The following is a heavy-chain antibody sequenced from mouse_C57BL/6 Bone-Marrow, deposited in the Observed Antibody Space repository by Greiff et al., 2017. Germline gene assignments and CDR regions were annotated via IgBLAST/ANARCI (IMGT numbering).Heavy chain of an antibody. CDR3: TRDYYGSSYPHWYFDV. J-gene: IGHJ1*03. V-gene: IGHV1-15*01. D-gene: IGHD1-1*01. CDR1: GYTFTDYE. CDR2: LDPETGGT. Sequence: VQLVESGAELVRPGASVTLSCKASGYTFTDYEMHWVKQTPVHGLEWIGALDPETGGTAYNQKFKGKAILTADKSSSTAYMELRSLTSEDSAVYYCTRDYYGSSYPHWYFDVWGTGTTVTVSS.